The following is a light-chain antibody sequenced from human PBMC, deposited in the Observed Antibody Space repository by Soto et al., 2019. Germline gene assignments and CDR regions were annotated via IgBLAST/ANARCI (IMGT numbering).Light chain of an antibody. CDR1: SSNIGSNT. Sequence: QSVLTQPPSASGTPGQRVTISCSGSSSNIGSNTVNWYQQLPGTAPKLLIYSNDQRPSGVPDRFSGSKSGTSASLAISGLQSEAEADYYCGAWDDSLNGYVFGTGTKLTVL. J-gene: IGLJ1*01. V-gene: IGLV1-44*01. CDR2: SND. CDR3: GAWDDSLNGYV.